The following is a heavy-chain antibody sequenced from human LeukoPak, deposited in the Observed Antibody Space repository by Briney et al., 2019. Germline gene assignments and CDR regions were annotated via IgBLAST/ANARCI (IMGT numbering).Heavy chain of an antibody. CDR2: ISTDNGDT. CDR3: ARDTSGSYQGWFDP. J-gene: IGHJ5*02. V-gene: IGHV1-18*01. D-gene: IGHD1-26*01. CDR1: GYTFTTYG. Sequence: ASVKVSCKSSGYTFTTYGITWVRQAPGQGLEWMGWISTDNGDTNYAQKLQGRVTMTTDTSTSTAYMELRSLRSDDTAVYYCARDTSGSYQGWFDPWGQGTLVTVSS.